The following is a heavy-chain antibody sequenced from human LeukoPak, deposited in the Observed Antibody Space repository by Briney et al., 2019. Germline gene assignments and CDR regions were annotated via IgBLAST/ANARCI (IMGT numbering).Heavy chain of an antibody. CDR3: ARTVTRLTPYYFYYMDV. D-gene: IGHD4-23*01. Sequence: ASVKVSCKASGYIFTGYYMHWVRQAPGQGLEWMAWINPNSGGTNYAQKFQGRVTMTRDTSISTAYMELSRLRSDDTAVYYCARTVTRLTPYYFYYMDVWGKGTTVTVSS. CDR1: GYIFTGYY. J-gene: IGHJ6*03. CDR2: INPNSGGT. V-gene: IGHV1-2*02.